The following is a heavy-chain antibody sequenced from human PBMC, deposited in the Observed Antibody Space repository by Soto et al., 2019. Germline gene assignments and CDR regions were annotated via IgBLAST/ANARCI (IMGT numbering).Heavy chain of an antibody. V-gene: IGHV3-30*18. D-gene: IGHD1-26*01. CDR1: GFTFSSYG. Sequence: PGGSLRLSCAASGFTFSSYGMHWVRQAPGKGLEWVAVISYDGSNKYYADSVKGRFTISRDNSKNTLYLQMNSLRAEDTAVYYCAKGGGSYYDFFGMDVWGRGTTVTVSS. CDR2: ISYDGSNK. CDR3: AKGGGSYYDFFGMDV. J-gene: IGHJ6*02.